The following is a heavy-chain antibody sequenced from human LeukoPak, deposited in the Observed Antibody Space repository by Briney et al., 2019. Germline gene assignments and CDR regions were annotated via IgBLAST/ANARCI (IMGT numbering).Heavy chain of an antibody. CDR2: INWNGGGI. Sequence: GGSLRLSCAASGFTFDDYAMSWVRQAPGKGLEWVSGINWNGGGIGYADSVKGRFTISRDNAKNSLYLQMNSLRAEDTALYYCAKDAMLLSAGYYYYMDVWGKGTTVTVSS. CDR1: GFTFDDYA. J-gene: IGHJ6*03. D-gene: IGHD2-15*01. V-gene: IGHV3-20*04. CDR3: AKDAMLLSAGYYYYMDV.